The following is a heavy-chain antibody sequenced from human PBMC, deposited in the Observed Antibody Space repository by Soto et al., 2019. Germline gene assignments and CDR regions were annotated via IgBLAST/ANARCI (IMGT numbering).Heavy chain of an antibody. Sequence: GESLKISCKGSGYSFTSYWIGWVRQMPGEGLEWMGIIYPGDSDTRYSPSFQGQVTISADKSISTAYLQWSSLKASDTAMYYCARQPNQYYYDSSGYRATTFDIWGQGTMVTVSS. CDR2: IYPGDSDT. CDR3: ARQPNQYYYDSSGYRATTFDI. CDR1: GYSFTSYW. D-gene: IGHD3-22*01. J-gene: IGHJ3*02. V-gene: IGHV5-51*01.